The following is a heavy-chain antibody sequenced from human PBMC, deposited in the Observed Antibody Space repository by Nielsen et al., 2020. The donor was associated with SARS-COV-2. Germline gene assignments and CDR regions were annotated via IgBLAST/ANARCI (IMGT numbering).Heavy chain of an antibody. D-gene: IGHD2-8*01. CDR1: GGSLSGSY. CDR2: IHHTGGT. Sequence: SETLSLTCGVYGGSLSGSYWSWIRQSPGKGLEWIGEIHHTGGTNFNPSLKSRVTISVDKSKNQFSLGLTSVTAADTAVYYCARLRFTYGHRYMDVWGKGTTVT. V-gene: IGHV4-34*01. J-gene: IGHJ6*03. CDR3: ARLRFTYGHRYMDV.